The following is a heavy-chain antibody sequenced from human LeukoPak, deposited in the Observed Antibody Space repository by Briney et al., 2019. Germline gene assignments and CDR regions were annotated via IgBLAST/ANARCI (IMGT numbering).Heavy chain of an antibody. CDR3: ARAGDSSGGGAFDI. Sequence: ASVKVSCKASGGTFSSYAISWVRQAPGQGLEWMGGIIPIFGTANYAQKFQGRVTITADKSTSTAYMELSSLRSEDTAVYYCARAGDSSGGGAFDIWGQGTMVTVSS. D-gene: IGHD6-19*01. CDR1: GGTFSSYA. J-gene: IGHJ3*02. CDR2: IIPIFGTA. V-gene: IGHV1-69*06.